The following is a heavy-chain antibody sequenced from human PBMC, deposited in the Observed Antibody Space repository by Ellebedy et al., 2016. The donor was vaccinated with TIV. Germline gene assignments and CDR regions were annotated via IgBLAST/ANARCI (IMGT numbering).Heavy chain of an antibody. J-gene: IGHJ5*01. Sequence: SETLSLTCAISGDSVSSNSAAWNWIRQSPSGGLEWLGRTYYRSKWSVDYAVSVRSRMTINSDTSKNQFSLQLNSVTPEDTAVYYCVRHTYVGDKNWFDSWGQGTLVTVSS. CDR3: VRHTYVGDKNWFDS. D-gene: IGHD4-17*01. V-gene: IGHV6-1*01. CDR1: GDSVSSNSAA. CDR2: TYYRSKWSV.